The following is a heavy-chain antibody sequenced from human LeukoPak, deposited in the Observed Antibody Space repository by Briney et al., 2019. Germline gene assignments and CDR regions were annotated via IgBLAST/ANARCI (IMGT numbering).Heavy chain of an antibody. J-gene: IGHJ6*03. V-gene: IGHV4-59*01. Sequence: PSETLSLTCTVSGGSISSYYWSWIRQPPGKGLEWIGYIYYSGSTNYNPSLKSRVTISVDTSKNQFSLKLSSVTAADTAVYYCARGGGSGTYYYYMDVWGKGTTVTISS. CDR3: ARGGGSGTYYYYMDV. CDR2: IYYSGST. D-gene: IGHD6-19*01. CDR1: GGSISSYY.